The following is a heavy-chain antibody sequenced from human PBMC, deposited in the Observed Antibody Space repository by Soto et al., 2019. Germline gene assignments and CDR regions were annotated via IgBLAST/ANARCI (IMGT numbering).Heavy chain of an antibody. CDR3: ASLGRNYYNGMDV. CDR1: GASIRTYF. V-gene: IGHV4-4*07. Sequence: QVQLQESGPGLVKPSETLSLTCTVSGASIRTYFWTWIRQSAGEGLEWLGRIDPSGTTTSNPSLKCRLTMSLDTSTNQFSLTLTSVTAADTAVYFCASLGRNYYNGMDVWGQGTTVIVSS. CDR2: IDPSGTT. J-gene: IGHJ6*02.